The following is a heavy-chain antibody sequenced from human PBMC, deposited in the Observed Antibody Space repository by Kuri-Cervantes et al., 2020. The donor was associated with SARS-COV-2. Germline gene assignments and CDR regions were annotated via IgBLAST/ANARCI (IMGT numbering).Heavy chain of an antibody. CDR3: ARDLRLGKSLDY. CDR2: ISSSGSTI. J-gene: IGHJ4*02. V-gene: IGHV3-11*04. D-gene: IGHD7-27*01. CDR1: GFTFSDYY. Sequence: GGSLRLSCAASGFTFSDYYMTWIRQAPGRGLEWVSYISSSGSTIYYADSVKGRFTISRDNAKNSLYLQVNSLRAEDTAVYYCARDLRLGKSLDYWGQGTLVTVSS.